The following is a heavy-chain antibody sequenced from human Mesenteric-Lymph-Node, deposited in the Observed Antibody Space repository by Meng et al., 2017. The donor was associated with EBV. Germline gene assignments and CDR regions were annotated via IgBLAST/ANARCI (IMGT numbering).Heavy chain of an antibody. CDR3: ARGGIWFGELLPDY. CDR2: INTNTGNP. Sequence: QVQLVQSGSELXXXXXPXKVXXXASGYTFTSYAMNWVRQAPGQGLEWMGWINTNTGNPTYAQGFTGRFVFSLDTSVSTAYLQISSLKAEDTAVYYCARGGIWFGELLPDYWGQGTLVTVSS. V-gene: IGHV7-4-1*02. D-gene: IGHD3-10*01. J-gene: IGHJ4*02. CDR1: GYTFTSYA.